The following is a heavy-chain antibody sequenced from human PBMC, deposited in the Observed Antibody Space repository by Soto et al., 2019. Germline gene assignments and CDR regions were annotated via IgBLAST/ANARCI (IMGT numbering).Heavy chain of an antibody. CDR1: GVSISGGGFS. CDR3: AKDLAAGSSSWYKDY. D-gene: IGHD6-13*01. Sequence: SETLSLTCAVSGVSISGGGFSWSWIRQPPGKGLECIGYMFPSGITYYNPSLKNRVNISVDKSRNQFSLKLDSVTAADTAVYYCAKDLAAGSSSWYKDYWGQGTLVTVSS. J-gene: IGHJ4*02. CDR2: MFPSGIT. V-gene: IGHV4-30-2*01.